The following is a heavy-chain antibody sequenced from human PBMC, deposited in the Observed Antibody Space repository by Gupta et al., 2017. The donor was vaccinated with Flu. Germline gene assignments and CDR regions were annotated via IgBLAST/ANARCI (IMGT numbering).Heavy chain of an antibody. CDR2: IKSKTAGETV. Sequence: EVQLVESGGGLVKPGGSLRLSCAGSGFTFSEAWMNWVRQAPGKGLEWVGRIKSKTAGETVDYDTPVKGRFIISRDDSEDTFYLQMNSLKTEDTAMYYCTTNFLLGVTNDAFDVWGQGTMVTVSS. CDR3: TTNFLLGVTNDAFDV. D-gene: IGHD1-26*01. J-gene: IGHJ3*01. CDR1: GFTFSEAW. V-gene: IGHV3-15*01.